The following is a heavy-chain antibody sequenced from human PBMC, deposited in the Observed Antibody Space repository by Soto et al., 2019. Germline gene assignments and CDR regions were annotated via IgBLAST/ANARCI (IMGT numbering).Heavy chain of an antibody. V-gene: IGHV3-23*01. CDR2: ISGSGCST. D-gene: IGHD2-2*01. Sequence: GSLRLSCAASVFTFSSYAMSWVRQAPGKGLEWVSAISGSGCSTYYADSVKGRFTISRDNSKNTLYLQMNSLRAEDTAVYYCAKNEDCSSTSCYDWFDPWGQGTLVTVSS. CDR3: AKNEDCSSTSCYDWFDP. J-gene: IGHJ5*02. CDR1: VFTFSSYA.